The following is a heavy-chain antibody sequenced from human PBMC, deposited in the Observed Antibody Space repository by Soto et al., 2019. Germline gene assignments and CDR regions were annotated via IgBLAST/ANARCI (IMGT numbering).Heavy chain of an antibody. D-gene: IGHD6-6*01. CDR2: IWYDGSNK. CDR1: GFTFSSYG. V-gene: IGHV3-33*01. J-gene: IGHJ5*02. CDR3: ARDRSIAARPGWFDP. Sequence: QVQLVESGGGVVQPGRSLRLSCAASGFTFSSYGMHWVRQAPGKGLEWVAVIWYDGSNKYYADSVKGRFTISRDNSKNTLYLKMNSLRAEDTAVYYCARDRSIAARPGWFDPWGQGTLVTVSS.